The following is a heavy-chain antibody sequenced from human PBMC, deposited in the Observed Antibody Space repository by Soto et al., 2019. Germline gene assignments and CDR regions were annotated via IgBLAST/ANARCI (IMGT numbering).Heavy chain of an antibody. Sequence: EASVKVSCKASGGTFSSYAISWVRQAPGQGLEWMGGIIPILGTANYAQKFQGRVTITADESTSTAYMELSSLRSEDTAVYYCARGGWYSGYDTYYYYGMDVWGQGTTVTVSS. CDR3: ARGGWYSGYDTYYYYGMDV. CDR1: GGTFSSYA. V-gene: IGHV1-69*13. J-gene: IGHJ6*02. D-gene: IGHD5-12*01. CDR2: IIPILGTA.